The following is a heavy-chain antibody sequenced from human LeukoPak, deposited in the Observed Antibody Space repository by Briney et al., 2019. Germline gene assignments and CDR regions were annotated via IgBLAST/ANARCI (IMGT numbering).Heavy chain of an antibody. CDR3: ARDGLGTAVDY. CDR2: ISVYNGDT. CDR1: GYIFTTYA. V-gene: IGHV1-18*01. Sequence: ASVKVSCKASGYIFTTYAISRVRQAPGQGLEWMGWISVYNGDTNYAQNLQGRVTMTTDTSTSTAYMELRSLRSDDTAVYYCARDGLGTAVDYWGQGTLVSVSS. D-gene: IGHD6-13*01. J-gene: IGHJ4*02.